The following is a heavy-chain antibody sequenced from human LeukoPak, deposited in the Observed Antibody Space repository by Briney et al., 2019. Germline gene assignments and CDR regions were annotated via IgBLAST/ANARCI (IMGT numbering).Heavy chain of an antibody. CDR2: IYHSGST. D-gene: IGHD6-13*01. CDR3: ARVSSTWYPSDY. V-gene: IGHV4-30-2*01. CDR1: GGSISSGGYS. J-gene: IGHJ4*02. Sequence: PSETLSLTCAVSGGSISSGGYSWSWIRQPPGKGLEWIGYIYHSGSTYYNPSLKSRVTISVDRSKNQFSLRLTSVTAADTAVYYCARVSSTWYPSDYWGQGTLVTVSS.